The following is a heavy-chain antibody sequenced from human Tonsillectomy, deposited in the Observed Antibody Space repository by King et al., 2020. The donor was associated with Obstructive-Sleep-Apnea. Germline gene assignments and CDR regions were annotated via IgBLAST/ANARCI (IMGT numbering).Heavy chain of an antibody. D-gene: IGHD1-26*01. CDR2: ISAYNENT. J-gene: IGHJ4*02. Sequence: QLVQSGGEVKKPGASVKVSCKASGYTFTGYGISWVRQAPGQGLEWMGWISAYNENTNYVQKFQGRVTMTTDTSTSTAYMELRSLRSDDTAVYYCVRDTNSGSYSPRFDSWGQGTLVTVSS. CDR1: GYTFTGYG. CDR3: VRDTNSGSYSPRFDS. V-gene: IGHV1-18*01.